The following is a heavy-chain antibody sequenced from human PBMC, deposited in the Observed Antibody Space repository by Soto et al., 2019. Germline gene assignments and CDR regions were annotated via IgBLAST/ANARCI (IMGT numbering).Heavy chain of an antibody. CDR1: GFSLSTSGVG. CDR2: IYWSGDE. D-gene: IGHD6-6*01. J-gene: IGHJ3*02. CDR3: ARGLATLPVFAFDI. Sequence: SGPTLVNPTQTPTLTCSFSGFSLSTSGVGVGWIRQSPGKALEWLALIYWSGDEHYGPSLKSRLSIIKDTSKNHVVLIMTDMDPVDTATYYCARGLATLPVFAFDIWGQGTMVTVSS. V-gene: IGHV2-5*01.